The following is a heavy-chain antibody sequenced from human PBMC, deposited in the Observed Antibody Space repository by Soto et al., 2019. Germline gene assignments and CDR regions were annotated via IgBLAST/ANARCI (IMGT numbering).Heavy chain of an antibody. J-gene: IGHJ6*03. CDR2: INHSGST. V-gene: IGHV4-34*01. CDR3: ARVHIVVVPAAAYYYYYMDV. CDR1: GESFSGYY. D-gene: IGHD2-2*01. Sequence: QVQLQQWGAGLLKPSETLSLTCAVYGESFSGYYWSWIRQPPGKGLEWIGEINHSGSTNYNPSLKSRLTISVDTSKNQSSLMLTSVAAADTGVYYCARVHIVVVPAAAYYYYYMDVWGQGTKFTVSS.